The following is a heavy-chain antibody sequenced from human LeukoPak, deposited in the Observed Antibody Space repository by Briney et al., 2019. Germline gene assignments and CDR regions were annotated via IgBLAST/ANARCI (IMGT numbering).Heavy chain of an antibody. CDR3: ATDGDYYDSSGHYKR. Sequence: ASVKVSCKVSGYTLTGLSMHWVRQVPGKGLEWMGGFDPEDGETMNAQKFQGRVTMTEDTSTDTAYMELSSLTSEDTAVYYCATDGDYYDSSGHYKRWGQGTLVTVSS. J-gene: IGHJ4*02. D-gene: IGHD3-22*01. CDR2: FDPEDGET. CDR1: GYTLTGLS. V-gene: IGHV1-24*01.